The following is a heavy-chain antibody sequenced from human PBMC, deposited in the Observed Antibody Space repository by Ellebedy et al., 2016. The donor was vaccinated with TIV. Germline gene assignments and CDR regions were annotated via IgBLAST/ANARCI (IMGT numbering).Heavy chain of an antibody. CDR1: GFTFSSYS. CDR3: AREAINYGTNSYYFDY. Sequence: PGGSLRLSCAASGFTFSSYSMNWVRQAPGKGLEWVSYISSSSSTIYYADSVKGRFTISRDNAKNSLSLQMNSLRAEDTAVYYCAREAINYGTNSYYFDYWGQGTLVAVSS. CDR2: ISSSSSTI. D-gene: IGHD2-8*01. J-gene: IGHJ4*02. V-gene: IGHV3-48*01.